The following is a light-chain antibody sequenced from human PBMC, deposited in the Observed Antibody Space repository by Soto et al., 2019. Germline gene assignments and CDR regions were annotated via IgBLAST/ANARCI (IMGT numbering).Light chain of an antibody. Sequence: QSALTQPPSVSGAPGQRVTISCTGTSSNIGAGYDVHWYQQLPGTAPKPLIYGNSNRPSGVPDRFSGSQSGTSASLAITGLEAEDEADYYCQSYDSSRSVVFGGGTKLTVL. CDR2: GNS. CDR1: SSNIGAGYD. J-gene: IGLJ2*01. V-gene: IGLV1-40*01. CDR3: QSYDSSRSVV.